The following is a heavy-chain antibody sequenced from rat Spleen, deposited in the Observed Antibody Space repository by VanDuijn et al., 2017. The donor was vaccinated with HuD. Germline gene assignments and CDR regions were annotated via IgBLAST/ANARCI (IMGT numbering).Heavy chain of an antibody. Sequence: EVQLVESGGGLVQPGRSLKLSCVASGFTFNNYWMTWIRQAPGQGVEWVASITNSGGTIYYSDSVKGRFTISRDNAKSTLILQMDSLRSEDTATYYCARQTILFDYWGQGVMVTVSS. CDR2: ITNSGGTI. CDR3: ARQTILFDY. CDR1: GFTFNNYW. V-gene: IGHV5-31*01. J-gene: IGHJ2*01.